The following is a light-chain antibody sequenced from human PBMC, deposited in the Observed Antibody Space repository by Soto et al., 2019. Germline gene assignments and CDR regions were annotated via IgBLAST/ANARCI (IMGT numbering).Light chain of an antibody. CDR1: QSVSRY. J-gene: IGKJ4*01. CDR3: HQRSTWPPA. V-gene: IGKV3-11*01. CDR2: DAS. Sequence: EIVLTQSPATLSLSPGERATLSCRASQSVSRYLAWYQQKPGQAPRLLIYDASNRATGIPARFSGSGSGTDFTLTISSLEPEDIAVYYCHQRSTWPPAFGGGTKVEIK.